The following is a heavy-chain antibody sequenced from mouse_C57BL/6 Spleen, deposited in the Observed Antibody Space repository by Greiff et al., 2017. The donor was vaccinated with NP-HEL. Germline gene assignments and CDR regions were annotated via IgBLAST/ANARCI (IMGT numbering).Heavy chain of an antibody. Sequence: EVQLVESGGGLVKPGGSLKLSCAASGFTFSSYTMSWVRQTPEKRLEWVATISGGGGNTYYPDSVKGRFTISRDNAKNALYMQMSSLRSEDTALYYCARHPYDSYYFDYWGKGTTLTVSS. J-gene: IGHJ2*01. D-gene: IGHD2-4*01. V-gene: IGHV5-9*01. CDR2: ISGGGGNT. CDR3: ARHPYDSYYFDY. CDR1: GFTFSSYT.